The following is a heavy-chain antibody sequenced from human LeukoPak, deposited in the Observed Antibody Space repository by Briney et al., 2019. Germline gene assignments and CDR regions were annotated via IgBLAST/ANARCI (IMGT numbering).Heavy chain of an antibody. CDR2: FDPEDGET. J-gene: IGHJ4*02. V-gene: IGHV1-24*01. D-gene: IGHD6-19*01. Sequence: ASVKVSCKVSGYTLTELSMHWVRQAPGKGLEWMGGFDPEDGETIYAQKFQGRVTMTEDISTDTAYMELSSLRSEDTAVYYCATAKGIAVKEFDYWGQGTLVTVSS. CDR1: GYTLTELS. CDR3: ATAKGIAVKEFDY.